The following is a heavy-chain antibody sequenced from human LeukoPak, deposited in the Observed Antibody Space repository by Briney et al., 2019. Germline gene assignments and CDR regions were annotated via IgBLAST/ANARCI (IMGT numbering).Heavy chain of an antibody. CDR1: GFTFDDYA. V-gene: IGHV3-9*03. CDR3: ARGSFGRYRYSGSYFLD. Sequence: SLRLSCAASGFTFDDYAMHWVRQAPGKGLEWVSGISWNSGSIGYADSVKGRFTISRDNAKNSLYLQMNSLRAEDMALYYCARGSFGRYRYSGSYFLDWGQGTLVTVSS. D-gene: IGHD1-26*01. CDR2: ISWNSGSI. J-gene: IGHJ4*02.